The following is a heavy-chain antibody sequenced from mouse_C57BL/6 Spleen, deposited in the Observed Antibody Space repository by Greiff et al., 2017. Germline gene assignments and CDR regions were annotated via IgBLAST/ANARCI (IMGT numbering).Heavy chain of an antibody. CDR2: ISSGSSTI. D-gene: IGHD1-1*01. V-gene: IGHV5-17*01. J-gene: IGHJ2*01. Sequence: EVKLMESGGGLVKPGGSLKLSCAASGFTFSDYGMHWVRQAPEKGLEWVAYISSGSSTIDYADTVKGRFTISRDNAKNTLFLQMTSLRSEDTAMYNCARNGRGFDYWGQGTTLTVSS. CDR1: GFTFSDYG. CDR3: ARNGRGFDY.